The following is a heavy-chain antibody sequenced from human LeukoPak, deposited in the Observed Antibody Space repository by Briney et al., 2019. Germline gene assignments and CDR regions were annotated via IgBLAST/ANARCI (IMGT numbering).Heavy chain of an antibody. CDR2: IDPSDSYT. D-gene: IGHD6-25*01. CDR3: ARLRSSGWLDY. CDR1: GYSFTSYW. V-gene: IGHV5-10-1*01. Sequence: GESLKISCKHSGYSFTSYWISWVRQMPVKGLEWMGNIDPSDSYTNYSPSFQGHVTISADKSISTSYLQWSGLKASDTAIYYCARLRSSGWLDYWGQGTLVTVSS. J-gene: IGHJ4*02.